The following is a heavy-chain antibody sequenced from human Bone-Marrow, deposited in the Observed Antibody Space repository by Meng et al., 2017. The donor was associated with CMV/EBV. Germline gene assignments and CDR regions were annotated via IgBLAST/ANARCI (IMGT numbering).Heavy chain of an antibody. D-gene: IGHD2-2*01. J-gene: IGHJ4*02. CDR1: GSFSGYY. V-gene: IGHV4-34*01. CDR3: AAPQGYCSSTSCSLFDY. Sequence: GSFSGYYWSWIRQPPGKGLEWIGEINHSGSTNYNPSLKSRVTISVDTSKNQFSLKLSSVTAADTAVYYCAAPQGYCSSTSCSLFDYWGQGTLVTVSS. CDR2: INHSGST.